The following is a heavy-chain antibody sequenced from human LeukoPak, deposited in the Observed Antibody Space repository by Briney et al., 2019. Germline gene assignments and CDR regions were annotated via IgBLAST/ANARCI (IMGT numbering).Heavy chain of an antibody. D-gene: IGHD3-3*01. CDR1: GGSTSGGNYY. V-gene: IGHV4-39*02. CDR3: ARLGAGPTYYDFWSGYSSFYFDY. CDR2: ISSSGNT. J-gene: IGHJ4*02. Sequence: SETLSLTCIVSGGSTSGGNYYWGWIRRPPGKGLEWIGGISSSGNTYYNPTLKSRITISIDTSKNHFSLKLSSVTAADTAVYYCARLGAGPTYYDFWSGYSSFYFDYWGQGTLVTVSS.